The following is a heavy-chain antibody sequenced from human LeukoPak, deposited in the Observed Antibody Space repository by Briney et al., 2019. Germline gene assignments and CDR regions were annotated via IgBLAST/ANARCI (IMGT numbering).Heavy chain of an antibody. CDR1: GGSISSSSYY. CDR3: ARKRSGWYSP. J-gene: IGHJ5*02. V-gene: IGHV4-39*01. CDR2: VYYSGST. Sequence: SETLSLTCTVSGGSISSSSYYWGWIRQPPGKGLEWIGSVYYSGSTYYNASLNSRVTISVDTSKNQFSLQLSSVTAADTAVYYCARKRSGWYSPWGQGTLVTVSS. D-gene: IGHD6-19*01.